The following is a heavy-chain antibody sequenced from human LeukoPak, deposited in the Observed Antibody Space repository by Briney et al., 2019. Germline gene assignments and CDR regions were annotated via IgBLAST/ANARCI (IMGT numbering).Heavy chain of an antibody. CDR1: GFTFSNYA. D-gene: IGHD3-10*01. J-gene: IGHJ4*02. Sequence: GGSLRLSCAASGFTFSNYAMSWVRQVPGKGLEWVSALRDSGDTTYYADSVKGRFTISRDNSKNTLYLQMNSLRAEDTAVYYCAKIQYYYGSGSYLDYWGQGTLVTVSS. CDR2: LRDSGDTT. CDR3: AKIQYYYGSGSYLDY. V-gene: IGHV3-23*01.